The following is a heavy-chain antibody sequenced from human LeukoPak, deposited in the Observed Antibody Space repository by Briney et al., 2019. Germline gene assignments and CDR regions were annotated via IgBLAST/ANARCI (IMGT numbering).Heavy chain of an antibody. V-gene: IGHV5-51*01. CDR3: VRFGLTSSLDY. CDR1: GYSFTGYW. Sequence: GESLKISCKGSGYSFTGYWIGWVRQMPGKGLEWMGLIYPGDSDTRYSPSFQGQVTFSVDMSISTAYLQLSGLRASDTAIYYCVRFGLTSSLDYWGQGTLVTVSS. D-gene: IGHD6-13*01. J-gene: IGHJ4*02. CDR2: IYPGDSDT.